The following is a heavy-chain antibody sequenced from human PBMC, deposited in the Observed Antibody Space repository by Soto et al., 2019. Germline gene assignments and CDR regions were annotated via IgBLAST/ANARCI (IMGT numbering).Heavy chain of an antibody. V-gene: IGHV4-31*03. CDR3: ASRRGHGDYVSYYYYGMDV. CDR2: IYYSGST. J-gene: IGHJ6*02. CDR1: GGSISSGGYY. D-gene: IGHD4-17*01. Sequence: QVQLQESGPGLVKPSQTLSLTCTVSGGSISSGGYYWSWIRQHPGKGLEWIGYIYYSGSTYYNPSLKSRVTRSVDTSKNQFSLKLSSVTAADTAVYYCASRRGHGDYVSYYYYGMDVWGQGTTVTVSS.